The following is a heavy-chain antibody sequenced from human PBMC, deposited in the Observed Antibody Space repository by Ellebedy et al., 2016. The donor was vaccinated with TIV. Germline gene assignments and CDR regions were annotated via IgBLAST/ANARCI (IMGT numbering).Heavy chain of an antibody. J-gene: IGHJ4*02. V-gene: IGHV3-9*01. D-gene: IGHD1-1*01. CDR2: ISWNSGSI. CDR3: AKDLFPSSTGPFDY. Sequence: PGGSLRLSCAASGFTFDDYAMHWVRQAPGKGLEWVSGISWNSGSIDYADSVKGRFTISRGNAKNSLYLQMNSLRAEDTAVYYCAKDLFPSSTGPFDYWGQGTLVTVSS. CDR1: GFTFDDYA.